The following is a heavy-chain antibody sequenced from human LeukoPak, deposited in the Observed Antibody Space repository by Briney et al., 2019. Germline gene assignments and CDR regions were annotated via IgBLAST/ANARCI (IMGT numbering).Heavy chain of an antibody. CDR3: ARDRYCRSTSCPDYYYSYMDV. J-gene: IGHJ6*03. CDR2: IYTSGST. Sequence: SETLPLTCTGSGGSISSYYWSWIGQPAGKGLEGIGRIYTSGSTNYSPSLKCRVTMSVDTSKNQFSLKMRSVPAADTAVYYCARDRYCRSTSCPDYYYSYMDVWGKGTTVTVSS. CDR1: GGSISSYY. D-gene: IGHD2-2*01. V-gene: IGHV4-4*07.